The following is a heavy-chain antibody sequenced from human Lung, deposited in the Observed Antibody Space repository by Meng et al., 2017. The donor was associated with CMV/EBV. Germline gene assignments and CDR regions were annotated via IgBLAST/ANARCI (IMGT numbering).Heavy chain of an antibody. CDR3: ARAAFLRNYFDY. CDR2: ISGGGGTI. J-gene: IGHJ4*02. CDR1: GFMFSDYY. Sequence: GGSLRLSCAASGFMFSDYYITWIRQAPGKGLEWVSYISGGGGTIYYADSVKGRFIISRDNARNSLYLQMNSLRAEDTAVYYRARAAFLRNYFDYWGQGTLVTVSS. V-gene: IGHV3-11*04. D-gene: IGHD6-25*01.